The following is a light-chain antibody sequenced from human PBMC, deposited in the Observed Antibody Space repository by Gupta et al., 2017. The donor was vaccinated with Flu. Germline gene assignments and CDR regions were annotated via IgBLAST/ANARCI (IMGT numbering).Light chain of an antibody. V-gene: IGLV8-61*01. CDR3: ALYISGIWI. Sequence: QTVVTQEPSFSVSPGGTVTLTCALSSGSVSTYYYPSWYQQTPGQAPRTLIHNTTARSSGVPDRFSGSILGKKAALTLTGAQTDDESDYYCALYISGIWIFGGGTKLTVL. CDR1: SGSVSTYYY. J-gene: IGLJ2*01. CDR2: NTT.